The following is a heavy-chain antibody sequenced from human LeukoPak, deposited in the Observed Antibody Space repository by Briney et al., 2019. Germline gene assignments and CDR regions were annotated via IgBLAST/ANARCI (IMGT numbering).Heavy chain of an antibody. D-gene: IGHD2-15*01. CDR1: GYTFTDYY. CDR2: VDPEDGET. V-gene: IGHV1-69-2*01. J-gene: IGHJ4*02. CDR3: ATGRYCSGGSCYLDY. Sequence: ASVKISCKVSGYTFTDYYMHWVQQAPGKGLEWMGLVDPEDGETIYAEKFQGRVTITADPSTDTAYMELSSLRSEDTAVYYCATGRYCSGGSCYLDYWGQGTLVTVSS.